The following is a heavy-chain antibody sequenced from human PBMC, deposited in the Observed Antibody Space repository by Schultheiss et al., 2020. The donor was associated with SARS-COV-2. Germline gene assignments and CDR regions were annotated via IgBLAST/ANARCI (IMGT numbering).Heavy chain of an antibody. CDR2: ISSNGGST. V-gene: IGHV3-64*01. CDR1: GFTFSSYA. J-gene: IGHJ6*03. D-gene: IGHD3-22*01. Sequence: GGSLRLSCAASGFTFSSYAMHWVRQAPGKGLEYVSAISSNGGSTYYANSVKGRFTISRDNSKNTLYLQMGSLRAEDMAVYYCARDKHYYDSSGILYYYYYMDVWGKGTTVTVSS. CDR3: ARDKHYYDSSGILYYYYYMDV.